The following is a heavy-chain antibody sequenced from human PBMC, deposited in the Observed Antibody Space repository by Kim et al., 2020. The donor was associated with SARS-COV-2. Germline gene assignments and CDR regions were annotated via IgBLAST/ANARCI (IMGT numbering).Heavy chain of an antibody. J-gene: IGHJ6*04. CDR3: ARGNYGSGSYFQDV. D-gene: IGHD3-10*01. Sequence: ASVKVSCKASGYTFTGYYMHWVRQAPGQGLEWMGWINPNSGGTNYAQKFQGRVTMTRDTSISTAYMELSRLRSDDTAVYYCARGNYGSGSYFQDVWGKGTTVTVSS. CDR2: INPNSGGT. V-gene: IGHV1-2*02. CDR1: GYTFTGYY.